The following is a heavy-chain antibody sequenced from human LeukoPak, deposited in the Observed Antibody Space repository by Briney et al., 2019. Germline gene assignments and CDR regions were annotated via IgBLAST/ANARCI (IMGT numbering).Heavy chain of an antibody. CDR2: IKQDGTEK. V-gene: IGHV3-7*04. CDR1: GFTFSSYW. Sequence: QAGGSLRLSCAASGFTFSSYWMSWVRQAPGEGLEWVANIKQDGTEKYYMDSVKGRFSISRDNAKNSLYLQMNDLRAEDTAVYYCARDVRPDYWGQGTLVTVST. J-gene: IGHJ4*02. D-gene: IGHD6-6*01. CDR3: ARDVRPDY.